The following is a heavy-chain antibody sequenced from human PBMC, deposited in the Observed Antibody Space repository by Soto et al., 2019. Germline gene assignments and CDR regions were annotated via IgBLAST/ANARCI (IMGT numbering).Heavy chain of an antibody. CDR3: VKVSTFSDILTGYYSTNCFDP. Sequence: PGGTLSLSCSASGFTFSEYSMHWVRQAPGKGLQYVSTISSDGDITYYAYSVKGRFTISRDNSKNTLYLQMNSLRPEDTAVYYCVKVSTFSDILTGYYSTNCFDPWGQGTLVTVSS. CDR1: GFTFSEYS. J-gene: IGHJ5*02. CDR2: ISSDGDIT. V-gene: IGHV3-64D*06. D-gene: IGHD3-9*01.